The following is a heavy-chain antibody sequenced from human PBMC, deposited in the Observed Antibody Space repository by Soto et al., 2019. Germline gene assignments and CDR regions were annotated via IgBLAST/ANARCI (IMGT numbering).Heavy chain of an antibody. CDR3: ARQLIMTPLEARPWKFDS. CDR1: GVSMTCSSYY. V-gene: IGHV4-39*01. J-gene: IGHJ4*02. CDR2: INYRGYT. D-gene: IGHD6-6*01. Sequence: SETLSLTCYVSGVSMTCSSYYRGWIRQSPGRGLEWLGSINYRGYTDYNTALRSRLTISVDTSKSQISLRLSSVTASDTSVYYCARQLIMTPLEARPWKFDSWGQGILVTVS.